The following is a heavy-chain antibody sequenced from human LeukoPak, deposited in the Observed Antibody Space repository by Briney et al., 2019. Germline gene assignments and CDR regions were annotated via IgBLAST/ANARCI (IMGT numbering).Heavy chain of an antibody. J-gene: IGHJ4*02. D-gene: IGHD3-10*01. V-gene: IGHV3-33*01. CDR1: GFTFSSYG. CDR2: IWYDGSNK. Sequence: GGSLRLSCAASGFTFSSYGMHWVRQAPGRGLEWVAVIWYDGSNKYYADSVKGRFTISRGNSKNTLYLQMNSLRAEDTAVYYCARDHADYYGSGSYYNAPGYWGQGTLVTVSS. CDR3: ARDHADYYGSGSYYNAPGY.